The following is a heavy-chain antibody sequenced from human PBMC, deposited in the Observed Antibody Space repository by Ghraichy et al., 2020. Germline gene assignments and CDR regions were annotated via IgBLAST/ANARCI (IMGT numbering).Heavy chain of an antibody. Sequence: ESLNISCTVSGGSISSYYWSWIRQPPGKGLEWIGYIYYSGSTNYNPSLKSRVTISVDTSKNQFSLKLSSVTAADTAVYYCAREISGVAFDIWGQGTMVTVSS. CDR2: IYYSGST. V-gene: IGHV4-59*01. CDR3: AREISGVAFDI. J-gene: IGHJ3*02. D-gene: IGHD1-26*01. CDR1: GGSISSYY.